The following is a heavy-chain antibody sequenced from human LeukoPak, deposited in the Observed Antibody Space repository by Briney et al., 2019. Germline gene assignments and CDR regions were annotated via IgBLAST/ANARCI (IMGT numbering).Heavy chain of an antibody. Sequence: SETLSLTCTVSGYSISSGYYWGWIRQPPGKGLEWIGSIYHSGSTYYNPSLKSRVTISVDTSKNQFSLKLSSVTAADTAVYYCARAGYYYDSSGYYHPDAFGIWGQGTMVTVSS. V-gene: IGHV4-38-2*02. J-gene: IGHJ3*02. CDR3: ARAGYYYDSSGYYHPDAFGI. D-gene: IGHD3-22*01. CDR1: GYSISSGYY. CDR2: IYHSGST.